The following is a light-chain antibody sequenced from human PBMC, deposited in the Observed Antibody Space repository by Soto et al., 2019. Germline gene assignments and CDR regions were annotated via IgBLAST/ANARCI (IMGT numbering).Light chain of an antibody. CDR3: QQYNSYS. J-gene: IGKJ1*01. V-gene: IGKV1-5*01. CDR2: HAS. Sequence: IQMTQSPSTLSASVGDTVTVTCRASQSVSGWLAWYQQKPGTAPKVLIYHASNLQSGVPSRFSGSGSGTEFTLTISSLQPDDFATYYCQQYNSYSFGQGTKVDIK. CDR1: QSVSGW.